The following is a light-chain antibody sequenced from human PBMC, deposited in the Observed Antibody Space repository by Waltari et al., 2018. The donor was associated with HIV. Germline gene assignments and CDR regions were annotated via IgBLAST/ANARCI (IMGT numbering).Light chain of an antibody. CDR2: GNS. J-gene: IGLJ3*02. V-gene: IGLV1-40*01. CDR1: SSNLGAPYE. Sequence: QSVLPQPPSVSGAPGQRVTISCTGSSSNLGAPYEVPWYHQLPGSPPKLLIYGNSNRPSGVPDRFSGSKSGTSASLAITELQAEDEADYYCQSYDSSLSGWVFGGGTKLTVL. CDR3: QSYDSSLSGWV.